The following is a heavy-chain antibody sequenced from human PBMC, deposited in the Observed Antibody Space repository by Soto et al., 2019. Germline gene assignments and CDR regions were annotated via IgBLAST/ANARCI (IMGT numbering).Heavy chain of an antibody. J-gene: IGHJ6*02. V-gene: IGHV1-69*01. CDR2: VSPPFRTS. Sequence: QVQLVQSGAEVKKPGSSVKVSCKTSGVSFNNNGIGWVRQAPGHGLEWMGGVSPPFRTSNYARKFQGRISMTEDASTGTVNMELSSLPSEDTAQYYCARVLYYGSGSYSPYGMDVWGQGTTVTVSS. CDR3: ARVLYYGSGSYSPYGMDV. D-gene: IGHD3-10*01. CDR1: GVSFNNNG.